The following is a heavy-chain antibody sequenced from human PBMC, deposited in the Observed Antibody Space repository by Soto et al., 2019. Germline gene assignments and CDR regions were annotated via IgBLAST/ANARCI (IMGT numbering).Heavy chain of an antibody. D-gene: IGHD3-22*01. Sequence: SETLSLTCTVYGGSFSGYYWSWIRQPPGKGLEWIGEINHSGSTNYNPSLKSRVTISVDTSKNQFSLKLSSVTAADTAVYYCARGRRGDSSGYYSRRGKFDYWGQGTLVTVSS. J-gene: IGHJ4*02. CDR1: GGSFSGYY. CDR2: INHSGST. CDR3: ARGRRGDSSGYYSRRGKFDY. V-gene: IGHV4-34*01.